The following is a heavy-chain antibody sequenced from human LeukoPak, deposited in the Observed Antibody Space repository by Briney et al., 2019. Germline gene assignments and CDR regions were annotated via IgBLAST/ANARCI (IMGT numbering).Heavy chain of an antibody. J-gene: IGHJ6*03. CDR1: GGSFSGYY. D-gene: IGHD2-2*01. CDR2: INHSGST. Sequence: SETLSLTCAVYGGSFSGYYWSWIRQPPGKGLEWIGEINHSGSTNYNPSLKSRVTISVDTSKNQFSLKLSSVTAADTAVYYCARIRSCRTSCYWGLGYYYYMDVWGKGTTVTVSS. V-gene: IGHV4-34*01. CDR3: ARIRSCRTSCYWGLGYYYYMDV.